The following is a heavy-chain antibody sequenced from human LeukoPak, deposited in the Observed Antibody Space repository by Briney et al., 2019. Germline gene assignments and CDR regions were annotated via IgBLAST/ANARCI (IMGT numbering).Heavy chain of an antibody. CDR1: GGSFSGYY. V-gene: IGHV4-34*01. CDR3: AREDIVVVPAANYYYYYYYMDV. D-gene: IGHD2-2*01. Sequence: SETLSLTCAVYGGSFSGYYWSWIRQPPGKGLEWIGEINHSGSTNYNPSLKSRVTISVDTSKNQFSLKLSSVTAADTAVYYCAREDIVVVPAANYYYYYYYMDVWGKGTTVTISS. CDR2: INHSGST. J-gene: IGHJ6*03.